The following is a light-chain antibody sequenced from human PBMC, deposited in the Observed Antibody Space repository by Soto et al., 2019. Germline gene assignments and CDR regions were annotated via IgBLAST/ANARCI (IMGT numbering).Light chain of an antibody. CDR2: DAS. Sequence: AIQLTQSPSSLSASVGDRVTVTCRASQGISSALAWYQQEPGKAPKLLINDASSLQSGVPSRFSGSGSGTDFTLTISSLQPEDSATYYCQQFYSDTLTFGGGTKVEIK. CDR3: QQFYSDTLT. J-gene: IGKJ4*01. V-gene: IGKV1-13*02. CDR1: QGISSA.